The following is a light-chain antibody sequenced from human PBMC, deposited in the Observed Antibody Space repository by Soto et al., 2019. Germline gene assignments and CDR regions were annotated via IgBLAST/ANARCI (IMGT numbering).Light chain of an antibody. J-gene: IGLJ2*01. V-gene: IGLV1-47*01. CDR1: SSNIGSNY. Sequence: VLTQPPSASGTPGQTVTISCSGGSSNIGSNYVYWYHQLPGAAPRLLMYRADQRPSGVPDRFSGSKSGTSASLAISGLRSEDEADYYCAAWDDNLSGLVFGGGTKLTVL. CDR3: AAWDDNLSGLV. CDR2: RAD.